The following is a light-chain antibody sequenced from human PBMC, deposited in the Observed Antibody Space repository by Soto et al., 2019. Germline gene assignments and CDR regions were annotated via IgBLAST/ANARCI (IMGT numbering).Light chain of an antibody. J-gene: IGKJ2*01. CDR1: QTVSSW. V-gene: IGKV1-5*03. CDR3: QQYNSCSPYT. Sequence: DIQMTQFPSTLSASIGDRVTITCRASQTVSSWLAWYQQKPGKAPKLLIYKASNLESGVPPRFSGSGSGTEFTLTISSLQPDDFATYYCQQYNSCSPYTFGQGTRLEI. CDR2: KAS.